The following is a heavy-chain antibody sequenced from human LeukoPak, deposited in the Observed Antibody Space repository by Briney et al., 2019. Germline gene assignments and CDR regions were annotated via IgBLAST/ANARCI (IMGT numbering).Heavy chain of an antibody. Sequence: SETLSLTCAVYGGSFSGYYWSWIRQPPGKGLEWIGEINHSGSTNYNPSLKSRVTISVGTSKNQISLKLSSVTAADTAVYYCARHGRYWGQGTLVTVSS. CDR2: INHSGST. CDR3: ARHGRY. J-gene: IGHJ4*02. D-gene: IGHD2-8*01. V-gene: IGHV4-34*01. CDR1: GGSFSGYY.